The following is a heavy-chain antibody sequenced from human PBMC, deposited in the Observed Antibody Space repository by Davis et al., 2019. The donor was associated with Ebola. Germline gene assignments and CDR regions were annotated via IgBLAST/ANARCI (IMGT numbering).Heavy chain of an antibody. Sequence: MPSETLSLTCTVSGGSISSSSYYWGWIRQPPGKGLEWIGNIYYSGSTYYNPSLKSRITISVDTSKNQFSLRLNSVTAADTAVYYCARGPKIGYCSSTSCYPAVLYYGMDVWGQGTTVTVSS. D-gene: IGHD2-2*01. CDR2: IYYSGST. J-gene: IGHJ6*02. CDR1: GGSISSSSYY. V-gene: IGHV4-39*01. CDR3: ARGPKIGYCSSTSCYPAVLYYGMDV.